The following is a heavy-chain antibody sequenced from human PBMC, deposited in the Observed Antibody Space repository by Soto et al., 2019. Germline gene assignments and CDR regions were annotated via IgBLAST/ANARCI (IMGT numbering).Heavy chain of an antibody. Sequence: ASVKVSCKAFGFTFNSYDINWVRQAPGQGLEWMGWMNPNTGNTGYAQNFQGRIIMTRDTSITTAYMEVSSLTFEDTAVYYCARVFSPWPIVAPRTYFMDVWGKGTTVTVPS. CDR3: ARVFSPWPIVAPRTYFMDV. CDR1: GFTFNSYD. D-gene: IGHD2-15*01. J-gene: IGHJ6*03. CDR2: MNPNTGNT. V-gene: IGHV1-8*01.